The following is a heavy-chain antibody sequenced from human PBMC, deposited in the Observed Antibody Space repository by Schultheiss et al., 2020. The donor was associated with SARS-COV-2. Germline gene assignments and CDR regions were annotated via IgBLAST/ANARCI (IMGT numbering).Heavy chain of an antibody. CDR1: GGSISSYY. CDR2: IYHSGST. D-gene: IGHD4-23*01. CDR3: ARCGYYGGNRAADY. J-gene: IGHJ4*02. Sequence: SETLSLTCTVSGGSISSYYWGWIRQPPGKGLEWIGSIYHSGSTYYNPSLKSRVTISVDTSKNQFSLKLSSVTAADTAVYYCARCGYYGGNRAADYWGQGTLVTVSS. V-gene: IGHV4-39*07.